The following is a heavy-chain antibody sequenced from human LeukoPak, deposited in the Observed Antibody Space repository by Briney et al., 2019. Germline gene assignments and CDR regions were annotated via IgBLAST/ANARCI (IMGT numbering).Heavy chain of an antibody. D-gene: IGHD1-1*01. CDR1: GGSISSGDYY. V-gene: IGHV4-30-4*01. CDR3: GRGGGSDNHGMDV. CDR2: IYYSGST. Sequence: PSETLSLTCTVSGGSISSGDYYGSWIRQPPGKGLEWIGYIYYSGSTYYNPSLKSRVTISVDTSKNQFSLKLSSVTAADTAVYYWGRGGGSDNHGMDVWGQGTTVTVSS. J-gene: IGHJ6*02.